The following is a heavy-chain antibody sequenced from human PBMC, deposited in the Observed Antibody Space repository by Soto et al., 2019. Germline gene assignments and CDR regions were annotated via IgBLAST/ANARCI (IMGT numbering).Heavy chain of an antibody. CDR2: IWNDGTNK. Sequence: QVQLVESGGGVVQPGRSLRLSCAASGFTFCSYAMHWVRQAPGKGLEWVAVIWNDGTNKYYADSVKGRFTISRDNSKTTLYLQMNSLRAEDTAVYYCARDNWNYVSAFDIWGQGTMVTVSS. D-gene: IGHD1-7*01. CDR3: ARDNWNYVSAFDI. V-gene: IGHV3-33*01. J-gene: IGHJ3*02. CDR1: GFTFCSYA.